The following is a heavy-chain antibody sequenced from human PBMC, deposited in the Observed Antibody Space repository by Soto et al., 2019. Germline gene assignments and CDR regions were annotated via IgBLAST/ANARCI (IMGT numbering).Heavy chain of an antibody. V-gene: IGHV3-23*01. CDR3: ANSPAPRRFGVVIQNYYYYYGMDV. D-gene: IGHD3-3*01. CDR2: ISGSGGST. J-gene: IGHJ6*02. CDR1: GFTFSSYA. Sequence: GGSLRLSCAASGFTFSSYAMSWVRQAPGKGLEWVSAISGSGGSTYYADSVKGRFTISRDNSKNTLYLQMNSLRAEDTAVYYCANSPAPRRFGVVIQNYYYYYGMDVWGQGTTVTVSS.